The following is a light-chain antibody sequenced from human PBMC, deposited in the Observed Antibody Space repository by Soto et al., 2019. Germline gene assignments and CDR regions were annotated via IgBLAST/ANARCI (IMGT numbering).Light chain of an antibody. V-gene: IGLV2-14*03. Sequence: QSALTQPASVSGSPGQSITISCTGTSSDVGGYNYVSWYQHHPGKAPKLMIYDVNDRPSGVSNRFSGSKSGNTASLTISGLQAEDEADYYCSSYTSSSTRVFGGGTKLTVL. J-gene: IGLJ2*01. CDR2: DVN. CDR3: SSYTSSSTRV. CDR1: SSDVGGYNY.